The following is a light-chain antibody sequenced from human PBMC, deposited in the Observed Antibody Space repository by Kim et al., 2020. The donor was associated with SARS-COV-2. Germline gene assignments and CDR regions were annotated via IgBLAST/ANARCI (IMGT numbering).Light chain of an antibody. J-gene: IGKJ1*01. V-gene: IGKV3-20*01. CDR2: SAS. Sequence: EVVLTQSPGTLSLSPGERATLSCRASQSVGGNYLAWYQQKRGQAPRLLIYSASTRATGIPDRFSGSGSGTDFTLTINRLEPEDFAAYYCQQHDGYPRTFGQGTKVDIK. CDR3: QQHDGYPRT. CDR1: QSVGGNY.